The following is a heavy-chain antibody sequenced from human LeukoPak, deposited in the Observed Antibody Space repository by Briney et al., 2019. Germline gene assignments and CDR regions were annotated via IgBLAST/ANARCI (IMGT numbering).Heavy chain of an antibody. CDR3: ARLGAGPTYYDFWSGYSSLYFDY. J-gene: IGHJ4*02. CDR2: ISSSGNT. D-gene: IGHD3-3*01. V-gene: IGHV4-39*02. Sequence: SETLSLTCIVSGVSTSGGNYYWGWIRRPPGKGLEWIGGISSSGNTYYNPSLKSRITISVDTSKNHFSLKLSSVTAADTAVYYCARLGAGPTYYDFWSGYSSLYFDYWGQGTLVTVSS. CDR1: GVSTSGGNYY.